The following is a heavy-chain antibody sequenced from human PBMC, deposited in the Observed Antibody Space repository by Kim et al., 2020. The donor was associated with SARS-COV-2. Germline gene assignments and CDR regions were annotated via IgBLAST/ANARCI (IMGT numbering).Heavy chain of an antibody. J-gene: IGHJ4*02. Sequence: ASVKVSCKASGYTFTSYAMHWVRQAPGQRLEWMGWINGGNGNTRYSQKFQGRVTITRDTSASTAYMELSSLRSEDTAVHYCAREGGGEYGDYPFTFDHWGQGTLVTVSS. D-gene: IGHD4-17*01. V-gene: IGHV1-3*01. CDR3: AREGGGEYGDYPFTFDH. CDR1: GYTFTSYA. CDR2: INGGNGNT.